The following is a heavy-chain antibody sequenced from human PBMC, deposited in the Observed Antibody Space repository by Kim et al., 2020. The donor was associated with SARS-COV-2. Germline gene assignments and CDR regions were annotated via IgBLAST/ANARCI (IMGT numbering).Heavy chain of an antibody. D-gene: IGHD6-19*01. CDR2: IKYDGSET. Sequence: GGSLRLSCAASGFTSTSGWMNWVRQTPGKGLEWVALIKYDGSETKYVDSVKGRSTISRDSAIMYLQMNSLRAEDTALYYCAGGGGWLIEHWGRGTLVTVSS. CDR3: AGGGGWLIEH. V-gene: IGHV3-7*05. CDR1: GFTSTSGW. J-gene: IGHJ1*01.